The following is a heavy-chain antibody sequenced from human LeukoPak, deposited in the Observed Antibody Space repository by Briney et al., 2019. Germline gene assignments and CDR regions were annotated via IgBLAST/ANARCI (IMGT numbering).Heavy chain of an antibody. D-gene: IGHD2-2*01. J-gene: IGHJ4*02. CDR3: AKEKLGYCISRSCYSTYYFDY. CDR2: ISASGGNT. V-gene: IGHV3-23*01. CDR1: GFTFSNYA. Sequence: GGSLRLSCAASGFTFSNYAMSWVRQAPGKGLEWVSAISASGGNTYYADSVKGRFTISRDNSKNTLYLQINSLRAEDTALYYCAKEKLGYCISRSCYSTYYFDYWGQGTLVTVSS.